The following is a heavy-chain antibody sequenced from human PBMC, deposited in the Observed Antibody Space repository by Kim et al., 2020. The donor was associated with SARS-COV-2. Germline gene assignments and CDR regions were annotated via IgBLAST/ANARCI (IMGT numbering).Heavy chain of an antibody. D-gene: IGHD2-15*01. V-gene: IGHV3-30*18. CDR2: ISYDGSKR. CDR3: AKDAPGYCSGGSCLS. CDR1: GFTFSSCD. J-gene: IGHJ1*01. Sequence: GGSLRLSCAASGFTFSSCDMHWVRQAPGKGLEWVAVISYDGSKRFNADSVKGRFTISRDNSKNTLYLQMNTLRPEDTAVYYCAKDAPGYCSGGSCLSWG.